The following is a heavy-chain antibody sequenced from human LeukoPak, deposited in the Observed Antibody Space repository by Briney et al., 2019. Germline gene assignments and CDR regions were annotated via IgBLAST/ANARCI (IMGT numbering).Heavy chain of an antibody. CDR1: GGSISSYY. CDR2: IYYSGST. V-gene: IGHV4-59*01. D-gene: IGHD3-3*01. Sequence: SETLSLTCTVSGGSISSYYWSWIRQPPGKGLEWTGYIYYSGSTNYNPSLKSRVTISVDTSKNQFSLKLSSVTAADTAVYYCARVTEDFWSGYIDYWGQGTLVTVSS. CDR3: ARVTEDFWSGYIDY. J-gene: IGHJ4*02.